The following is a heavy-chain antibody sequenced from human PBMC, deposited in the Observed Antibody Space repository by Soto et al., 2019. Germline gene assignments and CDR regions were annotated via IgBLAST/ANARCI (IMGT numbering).Heavy chain of an antibody. J-gene: IGHJ4*02. Sequence: SETLSLTCTVSGGSISSSSYYWGWIRQPPGKGLEWIGSIYYSGSTYYNPSLKSRVTISVDTSKNQFSLKVSSVTAADTAVYYCARGRQWLRRLGFDYWGQGTLVTVSS. CDR3: ARGRQWLRRLGFDY. D-gene: IGHD5-12*01. V-gene: IGHV4-39*01. CDR1: GGSISSSSYY. CDR2: IYYSGST.